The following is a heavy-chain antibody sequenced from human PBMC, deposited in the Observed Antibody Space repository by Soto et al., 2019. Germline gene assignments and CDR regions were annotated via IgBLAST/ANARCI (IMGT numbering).Heavy chain of an antibody. D-gene: IGHD3-3*01. CDR1: GYTFISYA. J-gene: IGHJ4*02. CDR3: ARGTYFGVVPYYFDY. V-gene: IGHV1-18*01. Sequence: QVQLVQSGAEVKKPGASVKVSCKASGYTFISYAISWVRQAPGQGLEWMGWISAYNGNTNYAQKIQGRVTMTIDTSPSTAYMELRSLRSDDTAVYYCARGTYFGVVPYYFDYWGQGTLVTVSS. CDR2: ISAYNGNT.